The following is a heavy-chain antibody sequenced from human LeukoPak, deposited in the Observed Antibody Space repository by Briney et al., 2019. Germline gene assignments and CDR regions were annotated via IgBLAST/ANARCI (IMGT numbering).Heavy chain of an antibody. CDR1: GGSINSHY. D-gene: IGHD6-13*01. J-gene: IGHJ5*02. Sequence: SETLSLTCTVSGGSINSHYWNWIRQPPGKGLEWIGYIYSSGSTNYNPSLKSRVTISIDTSKNQFSLEMSSVTAADTAVYYCARGRGARSSRWYNWFDPWGQGTLVTVSS. CDR2: IYSSGST. V-gene: IGHV4-59*11. CDR3: ARGRGARSSRWYNWFDP.